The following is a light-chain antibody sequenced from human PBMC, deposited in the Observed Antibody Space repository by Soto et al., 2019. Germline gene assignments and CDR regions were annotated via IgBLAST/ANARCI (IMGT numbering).Light chain of an antibody. V-gene: IGLV2-14*01. J-gene: IGLJ2*01. CDR3: SSYISSSTFVV. CDR2: EVS. CDR1: SRDVGGYNY. Sequence: QSVLTQPASVSGSPGQSITICCNGTSRDVGGYNYVSWHQQHPGKAPKVIITEVSNRPSGVSNRFSGSKSGNTASLTISGLQAEDEADYYCSSYISSSTFVVFGGGTKLTVL.